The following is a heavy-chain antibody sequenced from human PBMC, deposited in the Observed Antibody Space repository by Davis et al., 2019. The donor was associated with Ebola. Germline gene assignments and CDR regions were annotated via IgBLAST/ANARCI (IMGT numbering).Heavy chain of an antibody. D-gene: IGHD2-2*01. CDR2: VSYTGST. V-gene: IGHV4-39*01. CDR3: ATIRSREYDFAY. Sequence: MPSETLSLTCTVSGGSIRTNTYFWAWIRQPPGKGLEWFATVSYTGSTYFDPSLKSRITISVDTSKNQFSLKLTSVTAADTAVYYCATIRSREYDFAYWGQGTLVSVSS. CDR1: GGSIRTNTYF. J-gene: IGHJ4*02.